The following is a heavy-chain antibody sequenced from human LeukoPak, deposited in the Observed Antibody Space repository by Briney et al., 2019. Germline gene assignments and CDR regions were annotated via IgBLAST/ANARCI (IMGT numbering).Heavy chain of an antibody. J-gene: IGHJ6*04. CDR2: IWSDGKNK. Sequence: PGRTLRLSCAASGFTFSNYVMHWVRQAPGKGLEWVAAIWSDGKNKYYEDSVKGRFTISRDNSKKTLYLQMNGLRAEDTAVYYCAKVTYSSSWDQMDVWGKGITVTVSS. CDR3: AKVTYSSSWDQMDV. CDR1: GFTFSNYV. D-gene: IGHD6-13*01. V-gene: IGHV3-33*06.